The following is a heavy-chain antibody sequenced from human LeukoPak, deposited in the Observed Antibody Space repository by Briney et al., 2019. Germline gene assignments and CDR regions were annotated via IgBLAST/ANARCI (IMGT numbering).Heavy chain of an antibody. D-gene: IGHD4-11*01. CDR1: GGSISSGGYY. CDR2: IYYSGST. J-gene: IGHJ4*02. V-gene: IGHV4-31*03. CDR3: TVGPHHYFDS. Sequence: SETLSLTCTVSGGSISSGGYYWSWIRQHPGKGLEWIGYIYYSGSTYYNPSLKSRVTISVDTSKNQFSLKLSSVTAADTAVYFCTVGPHHYFDSWGQGTLVTVSS.